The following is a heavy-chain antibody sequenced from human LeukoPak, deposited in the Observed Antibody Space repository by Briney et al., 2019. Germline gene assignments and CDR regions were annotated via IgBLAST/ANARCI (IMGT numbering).Heavy chain of an antibody. CDR1: GGSISSYY. V-gene: IGHV4-4*09. J-gene: IGHJ4*02. CDR3: ASLARGGSYHS. D-gene: IGHD1-26*01. Sequence: TETLSLTCTVAGGSISSYYWSRIRQPPGKGLEWIGYIYTSGSTNYNPSLKSRVTISVDTSKNQFSLKLSSVTAADTAVYYCASLARGGSYHSWGQGTLVTVSS. CDR2: IYTSGST.